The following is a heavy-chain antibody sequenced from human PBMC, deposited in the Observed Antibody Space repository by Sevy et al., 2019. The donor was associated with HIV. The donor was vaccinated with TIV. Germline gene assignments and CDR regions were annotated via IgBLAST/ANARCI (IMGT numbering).Heavy chain of an antibody. D-gene: IGHD3-22*01. CDR1: GYMFIAYF. Sequence: APVKVSCKASGYMFIAYFIHWVRQAPGQGLEWMGRINPNSGDTNYPQKFQGRVTMTRDTSINTAYMELSRLRSDDTAVYSCARVLCYDSSAYYIDYWGQGTLVTVSS. V-gene: IGHV1-2*06. J-gene: IGHJ4*02. CDR3: ARVLCYDSSAYYIDY. CDR2: INPNSGDT.